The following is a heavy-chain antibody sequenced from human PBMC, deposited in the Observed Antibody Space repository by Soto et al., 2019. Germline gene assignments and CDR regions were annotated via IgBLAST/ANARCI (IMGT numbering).Heavy chain of an antibody. D-gene: IGHD6-13*01. V-gene: IGHV1-46*01. Sequence: ASVKVSCKASGYTFTSYYMHWVRQAPGQGLEWMGIINPSGGSTSYAQKFQGRVTMTRDTSTSTVYMELSSLRSEDTAVYYCARVSVMSGYSSNWGPFDYWGQGTLVTVSS. CDR2: INPSGGST. CDR3: ARVSVMSGYSSNWGPFDY. J-gene: IGHJ4*02. CDR1: GYTFTSYY.